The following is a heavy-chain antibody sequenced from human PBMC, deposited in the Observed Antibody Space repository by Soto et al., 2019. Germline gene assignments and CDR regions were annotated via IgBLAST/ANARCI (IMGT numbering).Heavy chain of an antibody. CDR2: MNPNSGNT. V-gene: IGHV1-8*01. J-gene: IGHJ6*02. CDR3: ASGIIYYDFWSGYYKPYYYGMDV. Sequence: ASVKVSCKASGYTFTSYDIIWVRQATGQGLEWMGWMNPNSGNTGYAQKFQGRVTMTRNTSISTAYMELSSLRSEDTAVYYCASGIIYYDFWSGYYKPYYYGMDVWGQGTTVTVSS. CDR1: GYTFTSYD. D-gene: IGHD3-3*01.